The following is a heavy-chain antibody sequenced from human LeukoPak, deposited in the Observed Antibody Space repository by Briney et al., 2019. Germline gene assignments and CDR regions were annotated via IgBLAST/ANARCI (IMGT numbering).Heavy chain of an antibody. CDR3: AREGGYSYGPVHYFDY. J-gene: IGHJ4*02. V-gene: IGHV1-69*05. CDR1: GGTFSSYA. CDR2: IIPIFGTA. D-gene: IGHD5-18*01. Sequence: SVKVSCKASGGTFSSYAISWVRQAPGQGLEWMGGIIPIFGTANYAQKFQGRVTITTDESTSTAYMELSSLRSEDTAVYYCAREGGYSYGPVHYFDYWGQGTLVTVSS.